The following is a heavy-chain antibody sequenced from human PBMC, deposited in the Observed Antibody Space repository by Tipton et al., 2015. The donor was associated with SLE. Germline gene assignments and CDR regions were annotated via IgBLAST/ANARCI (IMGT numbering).Heavy chain of an antibody. CDR1: GGSISSYY. J-gene: IGHJ6*03. D-gene: IGHD3-3*01. V-gene: IGHV4-59*01. Sequence: LRLSCTVSGGSISSYYWSWIRQPPGKGLEWNGYIYYSGSTNYNPSLKSRVTISVDTSKNQFSLKLSSVTAADTAVYYRARGGGIRFLEWDYYYMDVWGKGTTVTVSS. CDR2: IYYSGST. CDR3: ARGGGIRFLEWDYYYMDV.